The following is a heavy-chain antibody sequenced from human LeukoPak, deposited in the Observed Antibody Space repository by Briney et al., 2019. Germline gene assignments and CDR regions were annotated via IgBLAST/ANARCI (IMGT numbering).Heavy chain of an antibody. CDR1: GGSFSGYY. CDR3: ARGHSITIFGVVIRNNWFDP. CDR2: INHSGST. V-gene: IGHV4-34*01. D-gene: IGHD3-3*01. Sequence: HPSETLCLTCAVYGGSFSGYYWSWIRQPPGKGLEWIGEINHSGSTNYNPSLKSRVTISVDTSKNQFSLKLSSVTAADTAVYYCARGHSITIFGVVIRNNWFDPWGQGTLVTVSS. J-gene: IGHJ5*02.